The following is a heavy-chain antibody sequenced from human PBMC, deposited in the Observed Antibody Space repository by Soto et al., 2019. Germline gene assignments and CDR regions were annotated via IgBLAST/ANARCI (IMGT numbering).Heavy chain of an antibody. CDR2: IYYSGST. D-gene: IGHD3-22*01. CDR1: GGSISSGDYY. CDR3: PRAHYYYDSSGYDVYDT. J-gene: IGHJ4*02. V-gene: IGHV4-30-4*01. Sequence: PSETLSLTCTVSGGSISSGDYYWSWIRQPPGKGLEWIGYIYYSGSTYYNPSLKSRVTISVDTSKNQFSLKLSSVTAADTAVYYLPRAHYYYDSSGYDVYDTWGRETRVTVPS.